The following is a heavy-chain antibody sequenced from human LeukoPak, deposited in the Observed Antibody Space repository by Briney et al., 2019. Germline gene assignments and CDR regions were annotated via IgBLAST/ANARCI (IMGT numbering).Heavy chain of an antibody. CDR2: MNPNNGNT. CDR1: GYTFTSYD. D-gene: IGHD3-10*01. CDR3: VRGIGDWRDLGSGSYSLLLYYMDV. V-gene: IGHV1-8*02. Sequence: GASVKVSCKASGYTFTSYDINWVRQATGQGLEWMGWMNPNNGNTGYAQKFQGRVTMTRSTSISTAYMELSSLRSEDTAVYYCVRGIGDWRDLGSGSYSLLLYYMDVWGKGTTVTISS. J-gene: IGHJ6*03.